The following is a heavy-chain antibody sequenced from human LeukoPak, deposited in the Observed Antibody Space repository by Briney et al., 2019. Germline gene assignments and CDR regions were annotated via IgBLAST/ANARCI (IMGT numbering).Heavy chain of an antibody. Sequence: SETLSLTCTVSGYSISSRYYWGWIRQPPGKGLEWIGSIYHSGSTYYNPSLKSRVTISLDTSKNQFSLKLSSVTAADTAVYYCARSTGVVTQFDYWGQGTLVTVSS. CDR3: ARSTGVVTQFDY. D-gene: IGHD4-23*01. J-gene: IGHJ4*02. V-gene: IGHV4-38-2*02. CDR1: GYSISSRYY. CDR2: IYHSGST.